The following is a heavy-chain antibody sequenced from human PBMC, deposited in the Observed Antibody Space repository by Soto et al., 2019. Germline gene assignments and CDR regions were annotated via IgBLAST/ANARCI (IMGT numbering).Heavy chain of an antibody. CDR1: GYTFTSYD. CDR3: ATRITGTILMDV. V-gene: IGHV1-8*01. J-gene: IGHJ6*02. D-gene: IGHD1-20*01. Sequence: QVQLVQSGAEVKKPGASVKVSCKASGYTFTSYDINWVRQATGQGLEWMGWMNPNSGNTGYAQKFQGRXXMXRXXSISTAYMELSSLRSEDTAVYYCATRITGTILMDVWGQGTTVTVSS. CDR2: MNPNSGNT.